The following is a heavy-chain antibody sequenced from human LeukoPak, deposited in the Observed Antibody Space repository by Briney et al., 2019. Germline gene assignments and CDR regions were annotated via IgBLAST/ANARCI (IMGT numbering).Heavy chain of an antibody. Sequence: ASVKVSCKASGYTFTGYYIHWVRQAPGQGLEWMGWINPNSGATNYAQKFQGRVTMTRDTSINTAYMELSTLRSDDTAVYYCARSLPPTGYNRLDYWGQGTLVTVSS. V-gene: IGHV1-2*02. D-gene: IGHD3-9*01. CDR3: ARSLPPTGYNRLDY. CDR2: INPNSGAT. J-gene: IGHJ4*02. CDR1: GYTFTGYY.